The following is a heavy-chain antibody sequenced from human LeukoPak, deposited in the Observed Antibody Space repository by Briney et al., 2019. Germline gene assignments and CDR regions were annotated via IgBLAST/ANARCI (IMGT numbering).Heavy chain of an antibody. V-gene: IGHV1-69*04. CDR3: ARPTGYSGYDQYFDY. D-gene: IGHD5-12*01. Sequence: GGAVKVSCKASGGTFISYAISWVRQAPGQGVEWMGRTIPILGIANYAQKFQGRVTITADKSPSTAYMELSSLRSEDTAAYYCARPTGYSGYDQYFDYWGQGTLVTVSS. CDR1: GGTFISYA. CDR2: TIPILGIA. J-gene: IGHJ4*02.